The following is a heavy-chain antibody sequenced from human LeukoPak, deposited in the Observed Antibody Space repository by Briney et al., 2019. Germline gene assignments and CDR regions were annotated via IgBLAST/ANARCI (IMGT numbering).Heavy chain of an antibody. CDR3: ARVTRFTQFGELWFDS. J-gene: IGHJ5*01. V-gene: IGHV4-34*01. Sequence: KPSETLSLTCAVYGGSFSSYYWSWIRQSPGKGLEWIGEITHSRSTNYNPSFKSRVTISLDTSKSQFSLKLTSVTAADTAVYYCARVTRFTQFGELWFDSWGQGTLLTVS. CDR2: ITHSRST. D-gene: IGHD3-10*01. CDR1: GGSFSSYY.